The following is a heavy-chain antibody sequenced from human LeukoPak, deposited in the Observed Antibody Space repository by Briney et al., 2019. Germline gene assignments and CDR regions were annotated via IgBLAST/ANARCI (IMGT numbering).Heavy chain of an antibody. V-gene: IGHV1-18*04. Sequence: ASVKVSCKASGYTFTGYYMHWVRQAPGQGLEWMGWISTYNGNTNYAQKLQGRVTMTTDTSTSTAYMELRSLRSDDTAVYYCAREGAHCSSTSCQRAFDIWGQGTMVTVSS. CDR2: ISTYNGNT. CDR1: GYTFTGYY. J-gene: IGHJ3*02. D-gene: IGHD2-2*01. CDR3: AREGAHCSSTSCQRAFDI.